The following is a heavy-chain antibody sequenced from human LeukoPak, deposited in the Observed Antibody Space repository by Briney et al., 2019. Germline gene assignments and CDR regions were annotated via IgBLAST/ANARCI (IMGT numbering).Heavy chain of an antibody. CDR1: GFTFSSHA. V-gene: IGHV3-23*01. CDR3: ARRGPNWGFFDY. J-gene: IGHJ4*02. Sequence: GGSLRLSCAASGFTFSSHAMSWVRQAPGKGLEWVSTISGSGDSTYYADSVKGRFTISGDNSKNTLCLQMNSLRAEDTAVYYCARRGPNWGFFDYWGRGTLVTVSS. D-gene: IGHD7-27*01. CDR2: ISGSGDST.